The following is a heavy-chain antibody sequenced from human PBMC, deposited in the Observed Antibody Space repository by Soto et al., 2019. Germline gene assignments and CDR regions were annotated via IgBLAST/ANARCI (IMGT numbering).Heavy chain of an antibody. Sequence: ESGGGIVQPGGSLRLSCVASGFTFSSYDMHWVRQAPGKGLEYVSSISSNGGTTYYGNSVKGRFTISRDNSKNTLYLQMGSLRAEDMAVYYCVRRVSGNYDYWGQGTLVTVSS. CDR1: GFTFSSYD. CDR3: VRRVSGNYDY. CDR2: ISSNGGTT. J-gene: IGHJ4*02. V-gene: IGHV3-64*01. D-gene: IGHD1-7*01.